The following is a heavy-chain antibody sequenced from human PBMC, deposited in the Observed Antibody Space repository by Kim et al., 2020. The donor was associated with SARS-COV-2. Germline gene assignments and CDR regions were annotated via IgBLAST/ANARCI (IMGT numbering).Heavy chain of an antibody. CDR1: GGSISSYY. CDR2: IYYSGST. J-gene: IGHJ4*02. D-gene: IGHD1-26*01. Sequence: SETLSLTCTVSGGSISSYYWSWIRQPPVKGLEWIGYIYYSGSTNYNPSLKSRVTISVDTSKNQFSLKLSSVTAADTAVYYCARDRGIVGATDYWGQGTLVTVSS. V-gene: IGHV4-59*01. CDR3: ARDRGIVGATDY.